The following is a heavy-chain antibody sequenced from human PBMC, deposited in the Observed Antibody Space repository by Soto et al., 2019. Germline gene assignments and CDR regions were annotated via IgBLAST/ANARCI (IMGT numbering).Heavy chain of an antibody. J-gene: IGHJ6*03. V-gene: IGHV4-34*01. CDR2: INHSGST. Sequence: QVQLQQWGAGLLKPSETLSLTCAGYGGSFSGYYWSWIRQPPRQGLEWIGEINHSGSTNYNPSLKSRVTISVDTSKNQFSRKLSSVTAADTAVYYCARGGSSWYRGYYYYYYMDVWGKGTTVTVSS. D-gene: IGHD6-13*01. CDR3: ARGGSSWYRGYYYYYYMDV. CDR1: GGSFSGYY.